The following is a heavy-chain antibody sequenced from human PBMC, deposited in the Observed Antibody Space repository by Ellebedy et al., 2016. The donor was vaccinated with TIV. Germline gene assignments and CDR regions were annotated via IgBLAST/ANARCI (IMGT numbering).Heavy chain of an antibody. Sequence: GSLRLXCAVYGGPLSHNSWIWIRQSPGKGLEWIGEINEINQSGSTKYNPSLKSRVTISGDTSKNQLSLKVTSVTAADTGIYYCARVGRSRLTLVRGVTRWFDPWGQGTLVSVSS. CDR3: ARVGRSRLTLVRGVTRWFDP. J-gene: IGHJ5*02. CDR2: INEINQSGST. D-gene: IGHD3-10*01. CDR1: GGPLSHNS. V-gene: IGHV4-34*01.